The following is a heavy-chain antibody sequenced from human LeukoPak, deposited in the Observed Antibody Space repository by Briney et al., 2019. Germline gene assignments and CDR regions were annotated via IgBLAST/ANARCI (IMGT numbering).Heavy chain of an antibody. CDR2: ISYDGSNK. V-gene: IGHV3-30*18. J-gene: IGHJ4*02. CDR3: AKDLGSSWYGDFDY. Sequence: GGSLRLSCAASGFTFSSYGMHWVRQAPGKGLEWVAVISYDGSNKYYADSVKGRFTISRDNSKNTLYLQMNSLRAEDTAVYYCAKDLGSSWYGDFDYWGQGTLVTVPS. D-gene: IGHD6-13*01. CDR1: GFTFSSYG.